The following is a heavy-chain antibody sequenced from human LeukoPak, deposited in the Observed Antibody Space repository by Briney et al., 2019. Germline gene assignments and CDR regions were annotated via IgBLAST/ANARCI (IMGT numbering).Heavy chain of an antibody. J-gene: IGHJ6*03. CDR2: ISSSGSTI. Sequence: PGGSLRLSCAASGFTFSDYYMSWIRQAPGKGLEWVSYISSSGSTIYYADSVKGRFTISRDNAKNSLYLQMNSLRAEDTAVYYCAREGDYGDYSKSFYYMDVWGKGTTVTVSS. D-gene: IGHD4-17*01. CDR3: AREGDYGDYSKSFYYMDV. CDR1: GFTFSDYY. V-gene: IGHV3-11*01.